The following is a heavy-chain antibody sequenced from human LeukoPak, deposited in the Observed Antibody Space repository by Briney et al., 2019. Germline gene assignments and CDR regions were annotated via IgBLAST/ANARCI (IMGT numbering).Heavy chain of an antibody. Sequence: PGGSLRPSCAASGFTVSSNYMSWVRQAPGKGLEWVSVIYSGGSTYYADSVKGRFTISRDNSKNTLYLQMNSLRAEDTAVYYCAKDRERITMIVVVITGPYFDYWGQGTLVTVSS. D-gene: IGHD3-22*01. J-gene: IGHJ4*02. CDR2: IYSGGST. V-gene: IGHV3-53*01. CDR1: GFTVSSNY. CDR3: AKDRERITMIVVVITGPYFDY.